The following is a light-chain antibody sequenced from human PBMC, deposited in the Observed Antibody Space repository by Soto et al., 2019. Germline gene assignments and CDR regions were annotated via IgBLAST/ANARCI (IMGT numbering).Light chain of an antibody. J-gene: IGKJ1*01. CDR2: AAS. V-gene: IGKV1-39*01. CDR3: QQSYSTPRT. Sequence: DIQMTQSPSSLSASVGASVIITCRASQTIRSHLNWYQQKPGEAPDLLIYAASTLQTGVPSRFSGNGSGTDFTLTISSLQPEDFATYYCQQSYSTPRTFGPGTKVDIK. CDR1: QTIRSH.